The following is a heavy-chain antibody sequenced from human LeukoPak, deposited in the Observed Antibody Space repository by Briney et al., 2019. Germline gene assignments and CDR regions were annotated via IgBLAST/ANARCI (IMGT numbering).Heavy chain of an antibody. CDR2: INGDGNRV. CDR3: AREVGDYYDSSGSFGY. J-gene: IGHJ4*02. D-gene: IGHD3-22*01. V-gene: IGHV3-74*01. CDR1: GFTLSSYW. Sequence: PGGSLRLSCAASGFTLSSYWTHWVRQAPGEGLGWVSRINGDGNRVRYADSAKGRFSISRDNAKNTLYLQMNSLRAEDTAVYYCAREVGDYYDSSGSFGYWGQGTLVTVSS.